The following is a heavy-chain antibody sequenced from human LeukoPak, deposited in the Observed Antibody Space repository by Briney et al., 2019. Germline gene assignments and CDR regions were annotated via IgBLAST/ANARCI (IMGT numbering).Heavy chain of an antibody. D-gene: IGHD3-3*01. J-gene: IGHJ5*02. Sequence: ASVKVSCKASGYTFTSYDISWVRQAPGQGLEWMGWISAYNGNTNYAQKLQGRVTMTTDTSTSTAYMELRSLRSDDTAVYYCARDSSGYDFWSGYYRYNWFDPWGQGTLVTVSS. CDR2: ISAYNGNT. CDR3: ARDSSGYDFWSGYYRYNWFDP. CDR1: GYTFTSYD. V-gene: IGHV1-18*01.